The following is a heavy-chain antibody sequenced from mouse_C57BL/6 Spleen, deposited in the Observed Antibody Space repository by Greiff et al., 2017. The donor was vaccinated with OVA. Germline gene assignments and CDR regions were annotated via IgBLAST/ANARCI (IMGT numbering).Heavy chain of an antibody. CDR3: VRQRYYGSSDLYAMDY. Sequence: EVQGVESGGGLVQPKGSLKLSCAASGFSFNTYAMNWVRQAPGKGLEWVARIRSKSNTYATYYVGSVKDKFTISRDDSESMLYLQMNNLKTEDTAMYSCVRQRYYGSSDLYAMDYWGQGTSVTVSS. D-gene: IGHD1-1*01. V-gene: IGHV10-1*01. J-gene: IGHJ4*01. CDR1: GFSFNTYA. CDR2: IRSKSNTYAT.